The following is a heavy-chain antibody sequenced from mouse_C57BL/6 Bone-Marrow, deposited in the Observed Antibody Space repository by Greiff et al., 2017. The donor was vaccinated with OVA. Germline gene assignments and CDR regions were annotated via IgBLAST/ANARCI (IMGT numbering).Heavy chain of an antibody. D-gene: IGHD2-4*01. CDR1: GYTFTSYW. J-gene: IGHJ2*01. CDR2: IYPGSGST. CDR3: ATRSSYDYDEGGY. V-gene: IGHV1-55*01. Sequence: QVQLQQSGAELVKPGASVKMSCKASGYTFTSYWITWVKQRPGQGLEWIGDIYPGSGSTNYNEKFKSKATLTVDTSSSTAYMQLSSLTSEDSAVYYCATRSSYDYDEGGYWGQGTTLTVSS.